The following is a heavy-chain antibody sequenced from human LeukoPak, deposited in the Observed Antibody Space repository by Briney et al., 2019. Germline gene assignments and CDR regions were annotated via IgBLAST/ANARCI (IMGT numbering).Heavy chain of an antibody. CDR3: ARVWVGATTNWFDP. Sequence: KPGGSLRLSCAASGFTFSSYSMNWVRQAPGKGLQWVSSISSSSSYIYYADSVKGRFTISRDNAKNSLYLQMNSLRAEDTAVYYCARVWVGATTNWFDPWGQGTLVTVSS. J-gene: IGHJ5*02. CDR2: ISSSSSYI. CDR1: GFTFSSYS. V-gene: IGHV3-21*01. D-gene: IGHD1-26*01.